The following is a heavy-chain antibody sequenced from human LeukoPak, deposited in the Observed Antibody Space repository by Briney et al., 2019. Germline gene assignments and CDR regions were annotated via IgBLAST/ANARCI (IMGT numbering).Heavy chain of an antibody. CDR3: ARDGASLGAQFDY. Sequence: PGGSLRLSCAASGFTFSSYEMNWVRQAPGKGLEWVSSISTGSTYIYYADSVKGRFTISRDNAKNSLYLQMNSLRAEDTAVYYCARDGASLGAQFDYWGQGTLVTVSS. CDR2: ISTGSTYI. J-gene: IGHJ4*02. CDR1: GFTFSSYE. V-gene: IGHV3-21*01. D-gene: IGHD1-26*01.